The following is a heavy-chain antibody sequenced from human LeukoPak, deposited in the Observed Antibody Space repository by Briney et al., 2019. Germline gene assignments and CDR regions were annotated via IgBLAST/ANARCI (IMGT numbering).Heavy chain of an antibody. CDR1: GYTFTGYY. D-gene: IGHD1-26*01. Sequence: GASVKVSCKASGYTFTGYYMHWVRQAPGQGLEWMGIINPSGGSTSYAQKFQGRVTMTRDMSTSTVYMELSSLRSEDTAVYYCARDLIPLRYSGSYPNPYYFDYWGQGTLVTVSS. CDR2: INPSGGST. J-gene: IGHJ4*02. CDR3: ARDLIPLRYSGSYPNPYYFDY. V-gene: IGHV1-46*01.